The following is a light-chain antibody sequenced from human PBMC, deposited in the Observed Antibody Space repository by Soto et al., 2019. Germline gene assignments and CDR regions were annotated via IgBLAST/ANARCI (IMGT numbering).Light chain of an antibody. CDR1: SSDVGSYNL. CDR2: EGS. CDR3: CSYETSSTYV. Sequence: QSALTQPASVSGPPGQSITISCTGTSSDVGSYNLVSWYQHHPGKTPKLMIYEGSRRPSGVSNRFSASKSGNTASLTISGLQAEDEAEYYCCSYETSSTYVFGSGTRSPS. J-gene: IGLJ1*01. V-gene: IGLV2-23*01.